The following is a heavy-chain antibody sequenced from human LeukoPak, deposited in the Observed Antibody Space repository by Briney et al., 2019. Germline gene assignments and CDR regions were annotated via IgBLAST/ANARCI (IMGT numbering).Heavy chain of an antibody. V-gene: IGHV1-18*01. CDR2: ISAYNGDT. CDR3: ARDMIAARPNWFDP. J-gene: IGHJ5*02. D-gene: IGHD6-6*01. Sequence: GASVKVSCKASGYSFTTYGISWVRQAPGQGLGWMGWISAYNGDTNYAQKLQGRVTMTADTSTSTAYTELRSLRYDDTAVYYCARDMIAARPNWFDPWGQGTLVTVSS. CDR1: GYSFTTYG.